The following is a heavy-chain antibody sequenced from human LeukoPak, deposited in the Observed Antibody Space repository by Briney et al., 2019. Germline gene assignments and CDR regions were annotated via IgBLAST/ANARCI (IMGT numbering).Heavy chain of an antibody. D-gene: IGHD2-21*02. CDR1: GFTFNSYW. V-gene: IGHV3-7*01. CDR2: IKEDESKT. J-gene: IGHJ5*02. CDR3: ARDASLYCAGDTCYWAFDR. Sequence: GGSLRLSCAASGFTFNSYWMSWVRQAPGKGLEWVANIKEDESKTYYVDSVKGRFTISRDNAKKSLFLQMNSLRAEDTAVYYCARDASLYCAGDTCYWAFDRWGQGTLVTVS.